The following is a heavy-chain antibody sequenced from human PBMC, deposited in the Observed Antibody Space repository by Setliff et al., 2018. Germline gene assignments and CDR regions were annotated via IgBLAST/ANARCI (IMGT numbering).Heavy chain of an antibody. V-gene: IGHV4-61*09. Sequence: PSETLSLTCTVSGGSISSGNYYWIWIRQPAGKALEWLGHILARGSMNYNPSLRSRITISQDRSENQFSLTLSSVTAADTAVYYCARGRYYESNSYYFPFDFWGQGMLVTVSS. D-gene: IGHD3-22*01. J-gene: IGHJ4*02. CDR3: ARGRYYESNSYYFPFDF. CDR1: GGSISSGNYY. CDR2: ILARGSM.